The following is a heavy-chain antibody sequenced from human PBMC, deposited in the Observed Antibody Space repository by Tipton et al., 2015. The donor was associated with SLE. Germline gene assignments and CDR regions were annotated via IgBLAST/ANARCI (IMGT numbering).Heavy chain of an antibody. V-gene: IGHV4-39*07. J-gene: IGHJ4*02. CDR2: IYYSGST. D-gene: IGHD5-12*01. CDR1: GGSISSSSYY. CDR3: TRVDTVVPYWFDY. Sequence: TLSLTCTVSGGSISSSSYYWGWIRQPPGKGLEWIGSIYYSGSTYYNPSLKSRVTISVDTAKNQFSLKLSSVTAADTAVYYCTRVDTVVPYWFDYWGQGTLVTGSS.